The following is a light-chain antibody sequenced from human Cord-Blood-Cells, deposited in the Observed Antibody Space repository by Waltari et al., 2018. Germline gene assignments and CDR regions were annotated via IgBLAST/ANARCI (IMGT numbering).Light chain of an antibody. J-gene: IGLJ3*02. CDR2: DVS. Sequence: QSALTQPASVSGSPGQSITISCTGTSSDVGGYNYVSWYQQHPGKAPKLMIYDVSNRHSGVSKRFSGSKSGNTASLTISGLQAEDEADYSCSSYTSSSTLVFGGGTKLTVL. CDR3: SSYTSSSTLV. CDR1: SSDVGGYNY. V-gene: IGLV2-14*03.